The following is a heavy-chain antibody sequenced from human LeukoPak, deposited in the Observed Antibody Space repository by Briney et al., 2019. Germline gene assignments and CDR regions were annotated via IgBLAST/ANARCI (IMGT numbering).Heavy chain of an antibody. J-gene: IGHJ4*02. CDR3: ARALYDFWSGYDFDY. V-gene: IGHV4-39*07. CDR2: IYYSGST. CDR1: GGSISSSTYY. Sequence: SETLSLTCTVSGGSISSSTYYWAWIRQPPGKGLEWIGTIYYSGSTYFNPSLQSRVTISVDTSKNQFSLKLSSVTAADTAVYYCARALYDFWSGYDFDYWGQGTLVTVSS. D-gene: IGHD3-3*01.